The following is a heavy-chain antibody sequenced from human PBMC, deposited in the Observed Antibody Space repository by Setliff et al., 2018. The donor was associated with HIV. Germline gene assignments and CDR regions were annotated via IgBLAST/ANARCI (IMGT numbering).Heavy chain of an antibody. D-gene: IGHD5-18*01. Sequence: SETLSLTCTVSGGSISSYYYWSWIRQPAGKGLEWIGRIYTSGSTNYNPSLKSRVTMSVDTSKSQFSLKLTSVAAADTAVYYCARDSGGYNYGFAVGSFDYWGQGALVTVSS. CDR2: IYTSGST. CDR3: ARDSGGYNYGFAVGSFDY. J-gene: IGHJ4*02. V-gene: IGHV4-4*07. CDR1: GGSISSYYY.